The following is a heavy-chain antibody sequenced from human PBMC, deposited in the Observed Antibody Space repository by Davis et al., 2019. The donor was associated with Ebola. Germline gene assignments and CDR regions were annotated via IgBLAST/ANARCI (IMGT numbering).Heavy chain of an antibody. CDR2: ISSSSSTI. V-gene: IGHV3-48*01. J-gene: IGHJ4*02. D-gene: IGHD5-24*01. CDR1: GFTFSNAW. CDR3: ARVVVRDGYNYGCFDY. Sequence: GESLKISCAASGFTFSNAWMSWVRQAPGKGLEWVSYISSSSSTIYYADSVKGRFTISRDNSKNTLYLQMNSLRAEDTAVYYCARVVVRDGYNYGCFDYWGQGTLVTVSS.